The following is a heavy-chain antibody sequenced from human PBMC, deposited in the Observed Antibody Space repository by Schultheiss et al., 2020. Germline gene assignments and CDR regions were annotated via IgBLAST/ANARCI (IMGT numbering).Heavy chain of an antibody. Sequence: GSLRLSCAASGFTFSSYAMSWVRQAPGKGLEWVSAISGSGGSTYYADSVKGRFTISRDNSKNTLYLQMNSLRAEDTAVYYCAKEDSAQFYDSSGYYAWYFDLWGRGTLVTVSS. CDR1: GFTFSSYA. CDR3: AKEDSAQFYDSSGYYAWYFDL. CDR2: ISGSGGST. J-gene: IGHJ2*01. V-gene: IGHV3-23*01. D-gene: IGHD3-22*01.